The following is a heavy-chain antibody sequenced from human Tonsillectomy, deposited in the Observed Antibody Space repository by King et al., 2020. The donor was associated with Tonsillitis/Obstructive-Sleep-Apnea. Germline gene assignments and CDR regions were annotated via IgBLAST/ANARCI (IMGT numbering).Heavy chain of an antibody. CDR1: GFTFSSYA. Sequence: VQLVESGGGVVQPGRSLRLSCAASGFTFSSYAMHWVRQAPGKGLEWVALISYDGSNKYYADSVKGRFTISRDNSKNTLYLQMNSLRAEDTAVYYCARDNVDNLAGFDYWGQGTLVTVSS. CDR2: ISYDGSNK. CDR3: ARDNVDNLAGFDY. V-gene: IGHV3-30*04. D-gene: IGHD1-1*01. J-gene: IGHJ4*02.